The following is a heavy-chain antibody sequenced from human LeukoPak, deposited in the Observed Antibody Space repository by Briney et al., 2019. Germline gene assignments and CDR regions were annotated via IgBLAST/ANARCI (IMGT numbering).Heavy chain of an antibody. V-gene: IGHV4-34*01. J-gene: IGHJ4*02. D-gene: IGHD3-22*01. CDR2: INHSGST. CDR3: ARVGGWYYYDSSGYLDY. CDR1: GGSFSGYY. Sequence: SETLSLTCAVYGGSFSGYYWSWIHQPPGKGLEWIGEINHSGSTNYNPSLKSRVTISVDTSRNQFSLKLSSVTAADTAVYYCARVGGWYYYDSSGYLDYWGQGTLVTVSS.